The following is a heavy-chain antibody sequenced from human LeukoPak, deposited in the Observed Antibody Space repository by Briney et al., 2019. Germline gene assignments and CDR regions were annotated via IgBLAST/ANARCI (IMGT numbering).Heavy chain of an antibody. D-gene: IGHD5-12*01. CDR3: ARGYSHNSGGWLDP. J-gene: IGHJ5*02. CDR2: LTDSGDAT. Sequence: PGRSLRLSCAVSGFTFSHYAMSWVRQAPGTGLEWVGSLTDSGDATYYADSVKGRLTISRDNSNSTLYLHISGLRDEDTAVYYCARGYSHNSGGWLDPWGQGTLVTVSS. CDR1: GFTFSHYA. V-gene: IGHV3-23*01.